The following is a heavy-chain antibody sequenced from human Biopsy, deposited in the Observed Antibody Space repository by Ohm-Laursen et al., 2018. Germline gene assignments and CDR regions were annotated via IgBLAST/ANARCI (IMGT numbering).Heavy chain of an antibody. CDR3: ARVRGGFLEWFDY. V-gene: IGHV4-59*07. J-gene: IGHJ5*01. CDR1: GESMGTYY. D-gene: IGHD3-3*01. CDR2: IYYYGTT. Sequence: SDTLSLTCTVSGESMGTYYWTWIRQPPGKGLEWIGSIYYYGTTNKNPSLKSRVTISVDTSKRQFYLELSSVTAADTAIYFCARVRGGFLEWFDYWGQGTLITVSS.